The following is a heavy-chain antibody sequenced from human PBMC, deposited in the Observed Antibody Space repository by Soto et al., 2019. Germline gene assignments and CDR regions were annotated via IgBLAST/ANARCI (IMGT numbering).Heavy chain of an antibody. CDR1: GFTFSSYG. V-gene: IGHV3-23*01. Sequence: VQLLESGGGLVQPGGSLRLSCAASGFTFSSYGMTWVRQAPGKGLEWVSFSSATGAGTYYADSVKGRFTISRDNSKNALYLQMTSLRADDTAVYYCAKDRRAGGNYGFYSDFWVQGALVIVSS. D-gene: IGHD1-7*01. CDR2: SSATGAGT. CDR3: AKDRRAGGNYGFYSDF. J-gene: IGHJ4*02.